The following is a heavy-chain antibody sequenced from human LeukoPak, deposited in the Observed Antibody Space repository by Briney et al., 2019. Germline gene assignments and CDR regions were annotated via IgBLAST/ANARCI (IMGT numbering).Heavy chain of an antibody. CDR2: IVVGSGNT. V-gene: IGHV1-58*02. CDR3: AAEVPGDSGSGRIRFDP. D-gene: IGHD3-10*01. Sequence: TSVKVSCKASGFISSRSSIQWVRQARGQRPEWMGWIVVGSGNTRYAQTFQERVTITSDWSTDTAYMELNSLRSDDTAVYYCAAEVPGDSGSGRIRFDPWGQGSPVTVSS. CDR1: GFISSRSS. J-gene: IGHJ5*02.